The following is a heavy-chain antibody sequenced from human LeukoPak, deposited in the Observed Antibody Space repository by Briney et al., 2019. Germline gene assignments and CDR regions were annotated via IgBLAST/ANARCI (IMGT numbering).Heavy chain of an antibody. CDR3: AKKVGTTLGAFDI. CDR1: GFTFSSYA. D-gene: IGHD1-26*01. Sequence: GGSLRLSCAASGFTFSSYAMNWVRQAPGKGLEWVSAISGSGGRTHYADSVKGRFAISRDNSKNTLYLQMNSLRAEDTAVYYCAKKVGTTLGAFDIWGQGTMVTVSS. V-gene: IGHV3-23*01. CDR2: ISGSGGRT. J-gene: IGHJ3*02.